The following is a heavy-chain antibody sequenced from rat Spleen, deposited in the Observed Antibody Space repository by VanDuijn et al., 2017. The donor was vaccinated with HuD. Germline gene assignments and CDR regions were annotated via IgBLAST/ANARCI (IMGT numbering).Heavy chain of an antibody. CDR2: ISPSGGST. D-gene: IGHD1-10*01. Sequence: EVQLVESGGGLVQPGRSMKLSCAALGFTFSNYYMAWVRQAPTKGLEWVASISPSGGSTYYRDSVKGRFTVSRDNAKSTLYLQMDSLRSEDTATYYCASPYNNYWYFDFWGPGTMVTVSS. V-gene: IGHV5-25*01. CDR3: ASPYNNYWYFDF. CDR1: GFTFSNYY. J-gene: IGHJ1*01.